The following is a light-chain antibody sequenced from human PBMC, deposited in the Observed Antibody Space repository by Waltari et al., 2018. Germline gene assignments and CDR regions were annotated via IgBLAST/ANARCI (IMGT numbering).Light chain of an antibody. CDR3: SSYTSSSTLDVV. Sequence: QSALTQPASVSGSPGQSITISCTGTSSDVGGYNYVSWYQQHPGKAPKLMIYDVSNRPSGVSTRFSGSKSGNTASRTISGLQAEDEADYYCSSYTSSSTLDVVFGGGTKLTVL. J-gene: IGLJ2*01. CDR2: DVS. V-gene: IGLV2-14*01. CDR1: SSDVGGYNY.